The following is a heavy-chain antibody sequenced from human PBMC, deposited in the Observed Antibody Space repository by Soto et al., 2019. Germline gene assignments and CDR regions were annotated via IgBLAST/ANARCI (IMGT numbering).Heavy chain of an antibody. CDR3: ASYPDKHYYDSSCYYTPTGSYVMDV. D-gene: IGHD3-22*01. CDR2: IIPIFGTA. J-gene: IGHJ6*02. CDR1: GGTFSSYA. Sequence: SVKGSCKASGGTFSSYAISWVRQAPGQGLGWMGGIIPIFGTANYAQKFQGRVTITADKSTSTAYMELSSLRSEDTAVYYCASYPDKHYYDSSCYYTPTGSYVMDVSRPAITVTVS. V-gene: IGHV1-69*06.